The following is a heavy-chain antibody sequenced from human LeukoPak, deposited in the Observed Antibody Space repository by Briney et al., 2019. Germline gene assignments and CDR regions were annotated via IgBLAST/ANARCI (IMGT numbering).Heavy chain of an antibody. D-gene: IGHD7-27*01. CDR3: AKDISPLLGYYFDY. Sequence: PGGSLTLSCAASGFTFDDYAMHWVRQAQGNGLEWVSGISWNSGSIGYADSVKGRFTISRDNAKNCLYLQMNSLRAEDTALYYCAKDISPLLGYYFDYWGQGTLVTVSS. CDR2: ISWNSGSI. V-gene: IGHV3-9*01. J-gene: IGHJ4*02. CDR1: GFTFDDYA.